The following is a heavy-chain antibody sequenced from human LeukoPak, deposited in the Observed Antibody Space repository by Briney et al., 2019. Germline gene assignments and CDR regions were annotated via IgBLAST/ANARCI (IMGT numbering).Heavy chain of an antibody. V-gene: IGHV1-69*05. CDR3: AREPVTTQGEDY. CDR2: IIPISGTA. Sequence: SVKVSCKASGGTFSTYAISWVRQAPGQGLEWMGGIIPISGTANYAQKFQGRVTFTTDESTNTAYMELSSLRSEDTAVYYCAREPVTTQGEDYWGQGTLVTVSS. CDR1: GGTFSTYA. D-gene: IGHD4-17*01. J-gene: IGHJ4*02.